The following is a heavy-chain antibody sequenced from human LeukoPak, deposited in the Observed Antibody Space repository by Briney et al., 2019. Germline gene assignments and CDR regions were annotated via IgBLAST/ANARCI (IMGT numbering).Heavy chain of an antibody. D-gene: IGHD6-6*01. CDR1: GFTFSSYG. V-gene: IGHV3-30*02. J-gene: IGHJ6*03. CDR2: IRYDGSNK. CDR3: AREARPYYYYMDV. Sequence: PGGSLRLSCAASGFTFSSYGMHWVRQAPGKGLEWVAFIRYDGSNKYYADSVKGRFTISRDNAKNSLYLQMNSLRAEDTAVYYRAREARPYYYYMDVWGKGTTVTVSS.